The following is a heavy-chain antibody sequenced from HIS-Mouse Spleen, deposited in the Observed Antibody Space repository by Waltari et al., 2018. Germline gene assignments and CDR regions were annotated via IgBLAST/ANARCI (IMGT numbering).Heavy chain of an antibody. Sequence: QLQLQESGPGLVKPSETLSLTCTVSGGSISSSSYYWGWIRQPPGKGLEWIGSIYYSGSPYSTPSLKSRVTISVDTSTNQFSLKLSSVTAADTAVYYCAREIPYSSSWYDWYFDLWGRGTLVTVSS. D-gene: IGHD6-13*01. V-gene: IGHV4-39*07. CDR3: AREIPYSSSWYDWYFDL. J-gene: IGHJ2*01. CDR1: GGSISSSSYY. CDR2: IYYSGSP.